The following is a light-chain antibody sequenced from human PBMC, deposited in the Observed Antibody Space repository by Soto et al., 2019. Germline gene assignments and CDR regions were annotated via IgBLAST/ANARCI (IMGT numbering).Light chain of an antibody. Sequence: QSVLTQPASVSGSPGQSITISCTGTSPNVGVYKLVSWYQQHPGKAPKLIIYEGSKRPSGVSNRFSGSKSGNAASLTISGLQADDEADYHCCSYTSSSTVVFGGGTKLTVL. CDR2: EGS. CDR3: CSYTSSSTVV. CDR1: SPNVGVYKL. J-gene: IGLJ2*01. V-gene: IGLV2-14*02.